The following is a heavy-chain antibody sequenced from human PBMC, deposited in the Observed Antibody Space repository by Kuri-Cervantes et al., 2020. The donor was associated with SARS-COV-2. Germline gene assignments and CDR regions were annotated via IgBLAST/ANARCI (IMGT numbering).Heavy chain of an antibody. CDR2: INTYNGNT. Sequence: ASVKVSCKTSGYTFNTYGVSWVRQAPGRGLQWVGSINTYNGNTNYAQILQGRVTMTTDTSTNTAFMKLRGLRSFDTAVYYCARSHTLYGGNSSPWDYWGQGTLVTVSS. CDR1: GYTFNTYG. D-gene: IGHD4-23*01. J-gene: IGHJ4*02. V-gene: IGHV1-18*01. CDR3: ARSHTLYGGNSSPWDY.